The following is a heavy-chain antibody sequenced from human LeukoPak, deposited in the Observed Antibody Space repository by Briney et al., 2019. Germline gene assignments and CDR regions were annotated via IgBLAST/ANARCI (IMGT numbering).Heavy chain of an antibody. V-gene: IGHV4-34*01. CDR1: GGSFSDYY. D-gene: IGHD3-10*01. CDR2: INHDGST. CDR3: ARGSMVRGVMSY. Sequence: SETLSLTCAVSGGSFSDYYWSWIRQSPGKGLEWIGEINHDGSTTYNPSLKSRVTISLDTSKIQFSLNLTSVTAADTAVYYCARGSMVRGVMSYWGQGTLVTVSS. J-gene: IGHJ4*02.